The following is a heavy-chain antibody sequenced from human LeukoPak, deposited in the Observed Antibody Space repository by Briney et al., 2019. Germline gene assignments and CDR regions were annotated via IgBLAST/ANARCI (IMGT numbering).Heavy chain of an antibody. J-gene: IGHJ3*02. CDR1: GGTFSSYA. D-gene: IGHD6-19*01. CDR3: ARPSSGWSNAFDI. CDR2: IIPIFGTA. V-gene: IGHV1-69*05. Sequence: ASVKVSCKASGGTFSSYAISWVRQAPGQGLEWMGRIIPIFGTANYAQKFQGRVTITTDESTSTAYMELSSLRSEDTAVYYCARPSSGWSNAFDIWGQGTMVTVSS.